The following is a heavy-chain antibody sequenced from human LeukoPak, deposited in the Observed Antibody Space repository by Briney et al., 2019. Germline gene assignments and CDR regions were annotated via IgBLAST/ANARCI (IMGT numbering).Heavy chain of an antibody. D-gene: IGHD3-10*01. CDR1: GGSFSAYF. CDR2: INPSGTT. Sequence: ASETLSLTCAVYGGSFSAYFWTWFRQPPGKGPEWVGEINPSGTTKYHPSLKSRVTISGDTSKNQISLRLSAVTAADTAVYYCATSKWFGIETEYWGQGTLVTVSS. V-gene: IGHV4-34*01. CDR3: ATSKWFGIETEY. J-gene: IGHJ4*02.